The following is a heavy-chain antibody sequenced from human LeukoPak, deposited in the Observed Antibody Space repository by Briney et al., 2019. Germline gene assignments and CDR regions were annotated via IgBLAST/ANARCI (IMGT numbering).Heavy chain of an antibody. CDR3: VRGFSGVVGDH. Sequence: PSETLSLTCAVYSGPFSGYYWSWIRLPPGKGLEWIGEIKDGGITNYNPSLRSRVTISIDTSKNQLSLKLSSATAADTAVYYCVRGFSGVVGDHWGQGTLVTVSS. CDR2: IKDGGIT. J-gene: IGHJ4*02. V-gene: IGHV4-34*01. D-gene: IGHD3-10*01. CDR1: SGPFSGYY.